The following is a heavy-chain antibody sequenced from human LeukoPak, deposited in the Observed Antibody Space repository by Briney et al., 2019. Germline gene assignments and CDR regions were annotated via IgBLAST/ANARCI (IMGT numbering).Heavy chain of an antibody. J-gene: IGHJ4*02. CDR2: IIPIFGTA. CDR3: ARDPPEYCSSTSCYADG. Sequence: SVKVSCKASGGTFSSYAISWVRQAPGQGLEWMGGIIPIFGTASYAQKFQGRVTITADKSTSTAYMELSSLRSEDTAVYYCARDPPEYCSSTSCYADGWGQGTLVTVSS. V-gene: IGHV1-69*06. D-gene: IGHD2-2*01. CDR1: GGTFSSYA.